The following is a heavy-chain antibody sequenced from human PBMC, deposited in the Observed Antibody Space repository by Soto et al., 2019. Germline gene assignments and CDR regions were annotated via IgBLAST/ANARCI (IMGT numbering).Heavy chain of an antibody. Sequence: PSETLSLNCTVSVGSISSSSYYWGWIRQPPGKGLEWIGSIYYSGSTYYNPSLKSRVTISVDTSKNQFSLKLSSVTAADTAVYYCARRNSYGHFDYWGQGTLVTVSS. CDR1: VGSISSSSYY. CDR2: IYYSGST. V-gene: IGHV4-39*01. CDR3: ARRNSYGHFDY. D-gene: IGHD5-18*01. J-gene: IGHJ4*02.